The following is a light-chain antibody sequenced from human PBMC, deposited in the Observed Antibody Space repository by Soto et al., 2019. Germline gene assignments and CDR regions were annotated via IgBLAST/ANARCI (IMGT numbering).Light chain of an antibody. V-gene: IGLV2-18*02. J-gene: IGLJ3*02. CDR3: SSFTSSNTWV. Sequence: QSVLTQPPSVSGSPGQSVTISCTGTSSDVGSYNRVSWYQQPPGTAPKLMIYEVSNRPSGVPDRFFGSKFGNTASLTISGLQAEDEADYYCSSFTSSNTWVFGGGTKLTVL. CDR1: SSDVGSYNR. CDR2: EVS.